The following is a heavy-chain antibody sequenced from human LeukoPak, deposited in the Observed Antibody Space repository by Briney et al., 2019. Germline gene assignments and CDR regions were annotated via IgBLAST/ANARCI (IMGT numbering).Heavy chain of an antibody. CDR1: GYTLTELS. CDR3: VSIDLDA. D-gene: IGHD3-16*02. Sequence: ASVKVSCKVYGYTLTELSIHWVRQAPGKGIEWMGGEDGGPIYARKFQGRGTMTKDTSTDTACMDVSSLRSEDTAVYYCVSIDLDAWGQGTLVTVSS. V-gene: IGHV1-24*01. J-gene: IGHJ5*02. CDR2: EDGGP.